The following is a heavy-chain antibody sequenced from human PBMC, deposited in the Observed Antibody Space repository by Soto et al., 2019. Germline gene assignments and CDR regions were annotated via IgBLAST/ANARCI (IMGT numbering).Heavy chain of an antibody. CDR3: ARSQGSSTSLEIYYYYYYGMDV. J-gene: IGHJ6*02. Sequence: QVQLVQSGAEVKKPGSSVKVSCKASGGTFSSYAISWVRQAPGQGLEWMGGIIPISGTANYAQKFQGRVTVTADESKSTASVELSRLRSEDTAVYYCARSQGSSTSLEIYYYYYYGMDVWGQGTTVTVSS. V-gene: IGHV1-69*01. CDR2: IIPISGTA. CDR1: GGTFSSYA. D-gene: IGHD2-2*01.